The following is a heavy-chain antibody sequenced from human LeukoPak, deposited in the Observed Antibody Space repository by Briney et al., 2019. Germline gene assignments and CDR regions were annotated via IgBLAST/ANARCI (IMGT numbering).Heavy chain of an antibody. D-gene: IGHD3-22*01. CDR2: IYPGDSDT. J-gene: IGHJ4*02. CDR1: GYSFTSYW. V-gene: IGHV5-51*01. CDR3: ARHQGGHYYDSSGYYNYFDY. Sequence: GESLKISCKGSGYSFTSYWIGWVRQMPGKGLEWMGIIYPGDSDTRYSPSFQGQVTISADKSISTAYLLWSSLKASDTAMYYCARHQGGHYYDSSGYYNYFDYWGQGTLVTVSS.